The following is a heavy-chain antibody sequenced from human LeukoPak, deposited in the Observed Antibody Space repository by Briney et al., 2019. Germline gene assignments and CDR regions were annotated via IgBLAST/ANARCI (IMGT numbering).Heavy chain of an antibody. CDR1: GDSISSYS. CDR2: IYYSGST. V-gene: IGHV4-59*01. D-gene: IGHD3-22*01. Sequence: PSETLSLTCTVSGDSISSYSWSWIRQPPGKGLEWIGYIYYSGSTIYNPSLKSRVTISVDTSKNQFSLKLSSVTAADTAVYYCARDSFGYDSSGYHYEYFDYWGQGTLVTVSS. J-gene: IGHJ4*02. CDR3: ARDSFGYDSSGYHYEYFDY.